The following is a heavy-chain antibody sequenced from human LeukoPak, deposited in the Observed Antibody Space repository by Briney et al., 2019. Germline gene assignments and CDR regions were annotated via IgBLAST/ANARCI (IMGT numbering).Heavy chain of an antibody. J-gene: IGHJ6*02. Sequence: GGSLRLSCAASGFIFSTYAMSWVRQAPGKGLQWVSVISGSGGSTYYADSVKGRFSISRDNSKNTLYLQMNSLRAEDTAVYYCAKDGAGYDILTGYSSSGEYYYYGMDVWGQGTTVTVSS. D-gene: IGHD3-9*01. CDR2: ISGSGGST. CDR3: AKDGAGYDILTGYSSSGEYYYYGMDV. CDR1: GFIFSTYA. V-gene: IGHV3-23*01.